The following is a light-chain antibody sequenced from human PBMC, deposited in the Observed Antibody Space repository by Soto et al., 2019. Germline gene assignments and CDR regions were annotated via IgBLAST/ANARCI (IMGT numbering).Light chain of an antibody. V-gene: IGKV3-11*01. CDR2: DAS. CDR3: QQYNNWSQT. Sequence: EIVLTQSPATLSLSPGERATLSCRASQIVSNYLAWYQQKPGQAPRLLIYDASNRATGIPARFSGSGSGTDFTLTISSLQSEDFAVYYCQQYNNWSQTFGQGTKVDIK. J-gene: IGKJ1*01. CDR1: QIVSNY.